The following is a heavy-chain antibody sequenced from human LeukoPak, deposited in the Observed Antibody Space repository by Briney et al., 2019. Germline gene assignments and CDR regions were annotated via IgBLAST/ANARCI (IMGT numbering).Heavy chain of an antibody. V-gene: IGHV1-8*01. CDR3: ARTLRIAVAGTVYYYYYMDV. CDR1: GYTFTSYD. J-gene: IGHJ6*03. D-gene: IGHD6-19*01. Sequence: ASVKVSCKASGYTFTSYDINWVRQATGQGLEWMGWMNPNSGNTGYAQKFQGRVTMTRNTSISTAYMELSSLRSEDTAVYYCARTLRIAVAGTVYYYYYMDVWGKGTTVTDSS. CDR2: MNPNSGNT.